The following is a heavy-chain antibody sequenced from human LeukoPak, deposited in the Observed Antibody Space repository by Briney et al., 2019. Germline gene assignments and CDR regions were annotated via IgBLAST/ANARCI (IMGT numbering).Heavy chain of an antibody. CDR2: MDPKSGNT. CDR3: AAPDCSSTSCRWLNYYYYYGMDV. Sequence: ASVKVSCKASGYTFTNYDINWVRLATGQGLEWMGWMDPKSGNTGYAQNFQGRVTMTRDTSTNTAYMELSSLRSEDTAVYYCAAPDCSSTSCRWLNYYYYYGMDVWGQGTTVTVSS. J-gene: IGHJ6*02. D-gene: IGHD2-2*01. CDR1: GYTFTNYD. V-gene: IGHV1-8*01.